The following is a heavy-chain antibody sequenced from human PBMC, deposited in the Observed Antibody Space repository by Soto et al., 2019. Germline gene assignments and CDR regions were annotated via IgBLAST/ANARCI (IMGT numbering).Heavy chain of an antibody. CDR1: GGSFSGYY. D-gene: IGHD6-13*01. Sequence: QMQLQQWGAGLLKPSETLSLTCAVYGGSFSGYYWSWIRQPPGKGLEWIGEINHSGSTNYNPSLKSRVTISVDTSKNQFSLKLSSVTAADTAVYYCARGRRQQLVPGLRDWFDPWGQGTLVTVSS. V-gene: IGHV4-34*01. CDR2: INHSGST. J-gene: IGHJ5*02. CDR3: ARGRRQQLVPGLRDWFDP.